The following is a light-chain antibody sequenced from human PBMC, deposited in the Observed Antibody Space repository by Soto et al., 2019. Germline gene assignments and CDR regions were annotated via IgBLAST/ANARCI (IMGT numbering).Light chain of an antibody. V-gene: IGKV1-39*01. CDR1: QTISRF. Sequence: DIQMTQAPSSLSASVCDRVTITCRASQTISRFLSVYQKKPGKATKLLIYAAYTLQPGVPSRFSGRGSVTDFNLTIRSLQPEDLATYYCQQSYSGLYTFGHGTQLNMK. CDR2: AAY. CDR3: QQSYSGLYT. J-gene: IGKJ2*01.